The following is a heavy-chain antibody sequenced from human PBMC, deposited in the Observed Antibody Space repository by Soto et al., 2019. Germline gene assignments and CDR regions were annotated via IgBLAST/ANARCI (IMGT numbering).Heavy chain of an antibody. Sequence: QVQLQESGPGLMEPSGTLSLNCAVSGGSISTNWWSWVRQPPGKGLEWIGEIYHSGSTKYNPSLKNRVTMSVDKSQNHFSLNLNSVTAADTAVYYFARHISVSGTRGFDFLGQGTLVTVSS. CDR2: IYHSGST. J-gene: IGHJ4*02. CDR3: ARHISVSGTRGFDF. D-gene: IGHD1-26*01. V-gene: IGHV4-4*02. CDR1: GGSISTNW.